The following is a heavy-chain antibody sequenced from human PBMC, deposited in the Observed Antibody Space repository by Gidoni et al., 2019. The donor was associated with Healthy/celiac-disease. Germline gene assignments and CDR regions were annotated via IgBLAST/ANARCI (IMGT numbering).Heavy chain of an antibody. CDR2: INHSGST. Sequence: QVQLQQWGAGLLKPSETLSLTCAVYGGSFSGYYWSWIRQPPGKGLEWIGEINHSGSTNYNPSLKSRVTISVDTSKNQFSLKLSSVTAADTAVYYCARGGCSGGSCYSLVVDYWGQGTLVTVSS. CDR1: GGSFSGYY. V-gene: IGHV4-34*01. J-gene: IGHJ4*02. CDR3: ARGGCSGGSCYSLVVDY. D-gene: IGHD2-15*01.